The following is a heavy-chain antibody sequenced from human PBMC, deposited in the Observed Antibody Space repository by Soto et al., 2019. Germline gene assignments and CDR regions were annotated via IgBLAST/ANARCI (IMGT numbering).Heavy chain of an antibody. CDR1: GGTFSSYA. J-gene: IGHJ6*02. CDR2: IIPIFGTA. Sequence: GASVKVSCKASGGTFSSYAISWVGQAPGQGLEWMGGIIPIFGTANYAQKFQGRVTITADESTSTAYMELSSLRSEDTAVYYCARGGDGSYYGMDVWGQGTTVTVSS. D-gene: IGHD1-26*01. CDR3: ARGGDGSYYGMDV. V-gene: IGHV1-69*13.